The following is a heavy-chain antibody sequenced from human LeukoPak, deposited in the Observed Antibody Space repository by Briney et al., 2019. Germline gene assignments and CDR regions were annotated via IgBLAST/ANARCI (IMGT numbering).Heavy chain of an antibody. D-gene: IGHD4-17*01. CDR2: INPNSGGT. CDR1: GYTFTGYY. CDR3: ARVPTKTTVTTLLFDY. V-gene: IGHV1-2*02. J-gene: IGHJ4*02. Sequence: ASVKVSCKASGYTFTGYYMHWVRQAPGQGLEWMGWINPNSGGTNYAQKFQGRVTITRDTSISTAYMELSRLRSDDTAVYYCARVPTKTTVTTLLFDYWGQGTLVTVSS.